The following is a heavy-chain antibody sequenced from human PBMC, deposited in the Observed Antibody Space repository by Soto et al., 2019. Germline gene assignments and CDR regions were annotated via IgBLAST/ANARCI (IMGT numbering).Heavy chain of an antibody. CDR3: AQTLEMALQN. Sequence: ETLSLTCTVSGGSVSSGSYYWSWIRQPPGKALEWLAHIFSNDEKSYSTSLKSRLTISKDTSKSQVVLTMTNMDPVDTATYYCAQTLEMALQNWGQGTLVTVSS. CDR1: GGSVSSGSYY. D-gene: IGHD5-12*01. J-gene: IGHJ4*02. CDR2: IFSNDEK. V-gene: IGHV2-26*01.